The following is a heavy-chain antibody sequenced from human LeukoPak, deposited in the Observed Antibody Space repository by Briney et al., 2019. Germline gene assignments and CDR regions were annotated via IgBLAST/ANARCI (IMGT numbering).Heavy chain of an antibody. V-gene: IGHV4-59*10. Sequence: PSETLSLTCAVYGGSFSGYYWSWIRQPAGKGLEWIGRIYTSGTTNYNPSLKSRVTMSVDTSKNQFSLKLSSVTAADTAVYYCARGRNCGGDCYYFAYWGQGTLVTVSS. D-gene: IGHD2-21*02. CDR2: IYTSGTT. J-gene: IGHJ4*02. CDR1: GGSFSGYY. CDR3: ARGRNCGGDCYYFAY.